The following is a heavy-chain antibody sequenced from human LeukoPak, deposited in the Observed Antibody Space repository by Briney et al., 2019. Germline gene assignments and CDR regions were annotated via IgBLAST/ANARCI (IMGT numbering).Heavy chain of an antibody. Sequence: GGSLRLSCAASGFNFRDYYMGWIRQAPGKRLEWISYISGSGGARPYADSVKGRFIVSRDNAIDSLYLQMDNLGVEDTAVYYCARIGTTIAAGTADYWGQGTQVTVSS. CDR3: ARIGTTIAAGTADY. J-gene: IGHJ4*02. V-gene: IGHV3-11*01. CDR1: GFNFRDYY. CDR2: ISGSGGAR. D-gene: IGHD6-13*01.